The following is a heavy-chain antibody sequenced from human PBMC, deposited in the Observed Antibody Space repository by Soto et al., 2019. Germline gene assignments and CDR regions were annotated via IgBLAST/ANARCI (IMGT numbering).Heavy chain of an antibody. CDR3: ARLWGIVGATYDY. D-gene: IGHD1-26*01. CDR1: GGSISSSSYY. V-gene: IGHV4-39*01. CDR2: IYYSGST. Sequence: SETLSLTCTVSGGSISSSSYYWGWIRQPPGKGLEWIGSIYYSGSTYYNPSLKSRVTISVDTSKNQFSLKLSSVTAADTAVYYCARLWGIVGATYDYWGQGTLVTVSS. J-gene: IGHJ4*02.